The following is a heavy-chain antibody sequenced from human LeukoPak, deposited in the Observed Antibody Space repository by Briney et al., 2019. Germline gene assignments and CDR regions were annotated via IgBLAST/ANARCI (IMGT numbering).Heavy chain of an antibody. CDR3: ARAGPAGINDY. Sequence: SETLSLTCTVSGGSISSSSYYWGWIRQPPGKGLEWIASIYYSGSTYYNPSLKSRVTMSVDTSKNQFSLKLSSVTAADTAVYYCARAGPAGINDYWGQGTLVTVSS. D-gene: IGHD2-2*01. J-gene: IGHJ4*02. CDR1: GGSISSSSYY. CDR2: IYYSGST. V-gene: IGHV4-39*07.